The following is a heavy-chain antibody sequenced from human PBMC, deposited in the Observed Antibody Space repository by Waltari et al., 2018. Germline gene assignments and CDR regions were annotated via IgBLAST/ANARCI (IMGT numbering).Heavy chain of an antibody. V-gene: IGHV1-69*13. D-gene: IGHD2-21*01. CDR2: RIPIFGTA. CDR1: GGTFSSYA. J-gene: IGHJ6*02. Sequence: QVQLVQSGAEVKKPGSSVKVSCKASGGTFSSYAISWVRQAPGQGLEWMGGRIPIFGTANYAQKFQGRVTITANESTGTAYMELSSLRSEDTAVYYCASYCGGDCYSGVYYYGMDVWGQGILVIVSS. CDR3: ASYCGGDCYSGVYYYGMDV.